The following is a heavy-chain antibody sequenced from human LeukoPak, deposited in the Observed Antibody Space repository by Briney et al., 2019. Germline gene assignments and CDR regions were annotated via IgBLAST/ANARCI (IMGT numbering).Heavy chain of an antibody. D-gene: IGHD6-13*01. V-gene: IGHV1-2*02. CDR1: GYTFTRYY. Sequence: ASVKVSCTAFGYTFTRYYMYWVRQAPPQGLEWMGWINPNSGGTNYAQKFQGRVTMTRDTSISTAYMELSRLRSDDTAVYYCARERQQLVQDYYYYGMDVWGQGTTVTVSS. CDR2: INPNSGGT. CDR3: ARERQQLVQDYYYYGMDV. J-gene: IGHJ6*02.